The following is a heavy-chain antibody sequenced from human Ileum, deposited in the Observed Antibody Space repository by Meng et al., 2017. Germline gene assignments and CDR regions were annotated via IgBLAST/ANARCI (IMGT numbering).Heavy chain of an antibody. D-gene: IGHD3-10*01. CDR1: DYTFSNYS. CDR3: ARGEVRGVFVH. Sequence: QVLLCVSGVWVKVPGPSIKVTCTASDYTFSNYSMDWVRQVPGQGLEWMGRINPNSGGADYAQKFQGRVTMTRDTSMSTAYMEFSRLRSDDTAVYYCARGEVRGVFVHWGQGALVTVSS. CDR2: INPNSGGA. J-gene: IGHJ5*02. V-gene: IGHV1-2*06.